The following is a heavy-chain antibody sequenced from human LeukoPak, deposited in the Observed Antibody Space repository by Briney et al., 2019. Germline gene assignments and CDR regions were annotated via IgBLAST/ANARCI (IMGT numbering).Heavy chain of an antibody. CDR1: GGSISSYY. V-gene: IGHV4-59*08. D-gene: IGHD6-19*01. J-gene: IGHJ4*02. CDR3: ARHVYPYSGWYFDY. Sequence: PSETLSLTCTVSGGSISSYYWSWIRQPPGKGLEWIEYIYYSGSTNYNPSLKSRVTISVDTSKNQFSLKLSSVTAADTAVYYCARHVYPYSGWYFDYWGQGTLVTVSS. CDR2: IYYSGST.